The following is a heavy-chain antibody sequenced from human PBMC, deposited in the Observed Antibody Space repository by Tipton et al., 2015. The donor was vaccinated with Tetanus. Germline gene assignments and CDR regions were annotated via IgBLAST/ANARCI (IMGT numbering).Heavy chain of an antibody. CDR3: AKDLGDVFQGAFDV. V-gene: IGHV3-23*01. J-gene: IGHJ3*01. D-gene: IGHD3-16*01. CDR1: GFTFSNYA. CDR2: ITGGNT. Sequence: SLRLSCAASGFTFSNYAMSWVRQAPGKGLEWVSGITGGNTYYADSVKGRFTISRDNSEKTLSLQMNSLRAEDTAIYYCAKDLGDVFQGAFDVWGPGTTVTVSS.